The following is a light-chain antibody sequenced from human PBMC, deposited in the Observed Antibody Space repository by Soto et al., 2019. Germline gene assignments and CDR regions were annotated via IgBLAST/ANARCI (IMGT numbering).Light chain of an antibody. J-gene: IGLJ1*01. V-gene: IGLV3-21*02. CDR3: QVWDNVDDHIYV. Sequence: SYELAQPPSVSVAPGQTATISCGENNIDSSTVHWYQQKPGQAPLLVVYDNSFRPSGIPNRFSGSNSGNTATLTISRVEAGDEADYYCQVWDNVDDHIYVFGTGTKVTVL. CDR1: NIDSST. CDR2: DNS.